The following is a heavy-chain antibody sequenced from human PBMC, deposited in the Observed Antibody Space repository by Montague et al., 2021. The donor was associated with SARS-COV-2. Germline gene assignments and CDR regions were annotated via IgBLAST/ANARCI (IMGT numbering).Heavy chain of an antibody. V-gene: IGHV3-48*04. CDR1: GFTFGSYS. Sequence: SLRLSCAASGFTFGSYSMNWVRQAPGKGLEWVSYISRSSRTIYYADSVKGRITISRDSAKNSLYLQMNSLRAEDTAVYYCADYGDTEPFQHWGQGTLVTVSS. CDR3: ADYGDTEPFQH. D-gene: IGHD4-17*01. J-gene: IGHJ1*01. CDR2: ISRSSRTI.